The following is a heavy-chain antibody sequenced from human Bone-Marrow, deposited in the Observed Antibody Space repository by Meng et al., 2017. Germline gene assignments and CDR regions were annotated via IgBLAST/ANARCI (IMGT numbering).Heavy chain of an antibody. CDR1: GYTFTGYY. D-gene: IGHD2-15*01. J-gene: IGHJ4*02. Sequence: VEVVQAGVEVKKPGASVKVSCKASGYTFTGYYMHWVRQAPGQGLEWMGRINPNSGGTNYAQKFQGRVTMTRDTSISTAYMELSRLRSDDTAVYYCARVRVLVRSPPGRGFPFDYWGQGTLVTVSS. CDR2: INPNSGGT. CDR3: ARVRVLVRSPPGRGFPFDY. V-gene: IGHV1-2*06.